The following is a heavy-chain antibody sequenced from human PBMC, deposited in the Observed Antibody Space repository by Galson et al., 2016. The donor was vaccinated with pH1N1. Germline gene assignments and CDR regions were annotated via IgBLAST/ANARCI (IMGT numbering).Heavy chain of an antibody. Sequence: SLRLSCAASGFIFTTYAMDWVRQAPGKGLEWVTFINPDGNVKWYADSVKGRFTISRDTSKNTLFLQMNSLRPEDTAVYYCATSGDYAFLHWGQGALVTVSS. CDR2: INPDGNVK. V-gene: IGHV3-30*02. CDR1: GFIFTTYA. CDR3: ATSGDYAFLH. J-gene: IGHJ4*02. D-gene: IGHD3-3*01.